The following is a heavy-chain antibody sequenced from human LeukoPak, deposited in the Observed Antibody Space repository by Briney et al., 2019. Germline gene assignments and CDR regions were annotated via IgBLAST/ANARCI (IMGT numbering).Heavy chain of an antibody. CDR1: GFTFSSYA. Sequence: GGSLRLSCAASGFTFSSYAMSWVRQAPGKGLEWVSSITGSSASTYYADSVKGRFTISRDNSKNTLFLQMDSLRAEDTAIYYCASYSSGWFKPLDSWGQGTLVTVSS. D-gene: IGHD6-19*01. J-gene: IGHJ4*02. CDR3: ASYSSGWFKPLDS. CDR2: ITGSSAST. V-gene: IGHV3-23*01.